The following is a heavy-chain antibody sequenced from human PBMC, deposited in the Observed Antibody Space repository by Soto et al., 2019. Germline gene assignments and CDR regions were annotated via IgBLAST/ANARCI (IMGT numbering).Heavy chain of an antibody. D-gene: IGHD2-8*02. V-gene: IGHV3-15*01. CDR2: IKSKTDGGTT. CDR1: GFTFSNAW. Sequence: PGGSLRLSCAASGFTFSNAWMSWVRQAPGKGLEWVGRIKSKTDGGTTDYAAPVKGRFTISRDVSKNTLYLQMNSLKTEDTAVYYCTTDRPDRTGYNDYWGQGTLVTVSS. CDR3: TTDRPDRTGYNDY. J-gene: IGHJ4*02.